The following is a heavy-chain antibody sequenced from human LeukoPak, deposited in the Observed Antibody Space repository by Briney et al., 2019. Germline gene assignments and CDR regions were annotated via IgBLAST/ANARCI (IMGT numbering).Heavy chain of an antibody. CDR2: ISHSGST. CDR1: GDSISSNNW. CDR3: ARSWDNRNVVGIDA. Sequence: SETLSLTCAVSGDSISSNNWWNWVRQPPGKGLEWIGEISHSGSTNYNPSLKSRVTISLDRSKNQFSLKLTSVTAADTAVYYCARSWDNRNVVGIDAWGQGTLVTVSS. J-gene: IGHJ5*02. V-gene: IGHV4-4*02. D-gene: IGHD1-14*01.